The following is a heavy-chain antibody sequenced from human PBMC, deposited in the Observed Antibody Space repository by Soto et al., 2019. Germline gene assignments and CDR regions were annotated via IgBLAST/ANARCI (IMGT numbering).Heavy chain of an antibody. D-gene: IGHD1-1*01. Sequence: PGESINISSRGVDYPCAAYWVGWVRQVPGKRVEWMGIINQGXSDVRYSPPFERQVTISADKSINTAYLKWSSLKASDTATYYCARPDNTNAIWYNVYDIGGEGTIITLSS. CDR3: ARPDNTNAIWYNVYDI. V-gene: IGHV5-51*01. CDR2: INQGXSDV. CDR1: DYPCAAYW. J-gene: IGHJ3*02.